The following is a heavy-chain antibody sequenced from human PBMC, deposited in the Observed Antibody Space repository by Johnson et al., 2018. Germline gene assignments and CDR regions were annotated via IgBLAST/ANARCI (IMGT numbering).Heavy chain of an antibody. D-gene: IGHD1-1*01. CDR3: ARTTVREWYFHL. J-gene: IGHJ2*01. CDR1: GFTFSSYG. CDR2: IWYDGSNK. V-gene: IGHV3-33*01. Sequence: QVQLVESGGGLVKXGRSLRLSCAASGFTFSSYGMHWVRQAPGTGLEWVAVIWYDGSNKYYADSVKGRFTITRDNAKNSLFLHMKSPSAEDTAVYYGARTTVREWYFHLWGRGTLVTVSS.